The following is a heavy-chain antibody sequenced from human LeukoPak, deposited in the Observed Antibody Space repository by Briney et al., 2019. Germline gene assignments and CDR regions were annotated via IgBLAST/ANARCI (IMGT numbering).Heavy chain of an antibody. CDR3: ARDSGNGAYWYFDL. D-gene: IGHD1-26*01. CDR2: ISTSSSYI. CDR1: GFTFTTYS. V-gene: IGHV3-21*01. J-gene: IGHJ2*01. Sequence: PGGSLRLSCAASGFTFTTYSMNWVRQAPGEGLEWVSSISTSSSYIYYADSVKGRFTISRDDAKNSLYLQMNTLRAEDTAVYYCARDSGNGAYWYFDLWGRGTLVTVSS.